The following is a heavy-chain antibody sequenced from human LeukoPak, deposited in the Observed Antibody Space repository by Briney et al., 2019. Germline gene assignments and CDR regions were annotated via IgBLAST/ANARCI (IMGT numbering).Heavy chain of an antibody. V-gene: IGHV4-59*01. D-gene: IGHD3-22*01. CDR3: AHSYYDSSGYYYPFDY. Sequence: SETLSLTCTVSGGSISSYYWSWIRQPPGKGLEWVGHIYYLGSTNYNPSLKSRVTISIDTSKNYFSLKLNSVIAADTAVYYCAHSYYDSSGYYYPFDYWGQGTLVTVSS. J-gene: IGHJ4*02. CDR1: GGSISSYY. CDR2: IYYLGST.